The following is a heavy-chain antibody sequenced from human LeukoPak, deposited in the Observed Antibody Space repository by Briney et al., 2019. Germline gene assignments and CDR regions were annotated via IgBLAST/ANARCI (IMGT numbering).Heavy chain of an antibody. J-gene: IGHJ6*02. CDR3: ARGGYCSGGRCYSRYYGMDV. V-gene: IGHV4-34*01. Sequence: SETLSLTCAVYGGSFSGYYWSWIRQPPGKGLEWIGEINHSGSTNYNPSLKSRVTISVDTSKNQFSLKLRSVTAADAAVYYCARGGYCSGGRCYSRYYGMDVWGQGTTVTVSS. D-gene: IGHD2-15*01. CDR1: GGSFSGYY. CDR2: INHSGST.